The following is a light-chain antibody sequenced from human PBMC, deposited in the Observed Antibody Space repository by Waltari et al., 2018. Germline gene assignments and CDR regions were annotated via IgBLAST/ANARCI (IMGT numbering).Light chain of an antibody. J-gene: IGLJ3*02. V-gene: IGLV2-14*03. CDR1: SSDIGANEY. Sequence: SALTQPASVSGSPGQSITIPRPGTSSDIGANEYVPWYQQHPDKAPKLIIHDVFNRPSGISNRFSGSKSANTASLTITGLQAEDEADYYCCAYTIRSTLVFGGGTRVTVL. CDR3: CAYTIRSTLV. CDR2: DVF.